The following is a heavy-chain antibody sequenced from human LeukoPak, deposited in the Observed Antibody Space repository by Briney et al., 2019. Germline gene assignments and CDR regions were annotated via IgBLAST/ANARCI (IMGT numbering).Heavy chain of an antibody. D-gene: IGHD3-22*01. J-gene: IGHJ3*02. CDR3: AKDHRLIVVAYAFDI. V-gene: IGHV3-43*02. CDR2: ISGHGGNT. Sequence: PGGSLRLSCAASGFTFDDYAMHWVRQAPGKGLEWVSLISGHGGNTYYADSVKGRSTISRDNSRNSLYLQMNSLRTEDTALYYCAKDHRLIVVAYAFDIWGQGTMVTVSS. CDR1: GFTFDDYA.